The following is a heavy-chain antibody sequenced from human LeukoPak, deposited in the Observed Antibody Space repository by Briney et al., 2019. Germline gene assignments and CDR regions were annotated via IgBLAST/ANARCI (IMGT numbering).Heavy chain of an antibody. CDR3: AHSLGYCSGGSCYVLFDY. Sequence: SGPTLVKPTQTLTLTCTFSGFSLSTSGVGVGWLRQPPGKALEWLALIYWDDDKRYSPSLKSRLTITKDTSKNQVVLTMTNMDPVDTATYYCAHSLGYCSGGSCYVLFDYWGQGTLVTVSS. CDR2: IYWDDDK. D-gene: IGHD2-15*01. V-gene: IGHV2-5*02. CDR1: GFSLSTSGVG. J-gene: IGHJ4*02.